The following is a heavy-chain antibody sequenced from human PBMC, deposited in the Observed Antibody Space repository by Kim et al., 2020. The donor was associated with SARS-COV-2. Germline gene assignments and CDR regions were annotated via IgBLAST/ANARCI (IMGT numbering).Heavy chain of an antibody. Sequence: PALKSRVTISVDTSKNQISLNLRSVTAADTAVYYCARQGYDTSGSDAFDIWGQGTMVTVSS. V-gene: IGHV4-59*08. D-gene: IGHD3-22*01. CDR3: ARQGYDTSGSDAFDI. J-gene: IGHJ3*02.